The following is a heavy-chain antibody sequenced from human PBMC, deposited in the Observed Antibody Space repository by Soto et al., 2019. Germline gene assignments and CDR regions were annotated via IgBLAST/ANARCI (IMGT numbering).Heavy chain of an antibody. D-gene: IGHD2-2*01. CDR1: GFTFSSYA. V-gene: IGHV3-23*01. CDR2: ISGSGGST. CDR3: AKPSTPLHPNDAFDI. J-gene: IGHJ3*02. Sequence: GGSLRLSCASSGFTFSSYAMSWVRQAPGKGLEWVSAISGSGGSTYYADSVKGRFTISRDNSKNTLYLHMNSLRAEDTAVYYCAKPSTPLHPNDAFDIWCQGTMVSVS.